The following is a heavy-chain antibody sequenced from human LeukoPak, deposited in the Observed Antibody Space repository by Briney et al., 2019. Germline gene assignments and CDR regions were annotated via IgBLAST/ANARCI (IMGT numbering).Heavy chain of an antibody. D-gene: IGHD2-15*01. CDR1: GFTFSSYW. CDR2: IKQDGSEK. V-gene: IGHV3-7*01. J-gene: IGHJ4*02. CDR3: AKAEGYCSGGSCYES. Sequence: PGGSLRLSCAASGFTFSSYWMSWVRQAPGKGLEWVANIKQDGSEKYYVDSVKGRFTISRDNSKNTLYLQMNSLRAEDTAVYYCAKAEGYCSGGSCYESWGQGTLVTVSS.